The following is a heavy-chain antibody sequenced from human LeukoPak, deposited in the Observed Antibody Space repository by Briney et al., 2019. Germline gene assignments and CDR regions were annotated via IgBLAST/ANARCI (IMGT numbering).Heavy chain of an antibody. J-gene: IGHJ4*02. D-gene: IGHD3-10*01. CDR1: GYTFTSYY. V-gene: IGHV1-46*01. Sequence: ASVKVSCKASGYTFTSYYMHWVRQAPGQGLEWMGIINPSGGSTSYAQKFQGRVTMTRDTSTTTVYMELSSLRSEDTAVYYCARDLDYYGSGSYLGYWGQGTLVTVSS. CDR2: INPSGGST. CDR3: ARDLDYYGSGSYLGY.